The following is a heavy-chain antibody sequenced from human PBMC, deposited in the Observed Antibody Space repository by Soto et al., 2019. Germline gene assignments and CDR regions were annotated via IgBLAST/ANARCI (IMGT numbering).Heavy chain of an antibody. CDR1: GFTFSSYD. CDR3: ARPTRDGSKNWYFDL. V-gene: IGHV3-30*03. J-gene: IGHJ2*01. CDR2: ISYDGSNK. D-gene: IGHD1-1*01. Sequence: QVQLVESGGGVVQPGRSLRLSCAASGFTFSSYDMHWVRQAPDKGLEWVAVISYDGSNKYYADSVKGRFTISRDNAKNTLSLQMNSLRAEDTAVYYCARPTRDGSKNWYFDLWCRGTLVTVSS.